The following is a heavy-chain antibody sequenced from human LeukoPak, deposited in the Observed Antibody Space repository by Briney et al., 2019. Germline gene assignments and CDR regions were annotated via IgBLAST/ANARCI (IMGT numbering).Heavy chain of an antibody. CDR3: ARDVRWQQLDY. J-gene: IGHJ4*02. D-gene: IGHD6-13*01. CDR1: GFTFSSYW. Sequence: GGSLRLSCAASGFTFSSYWMSWVRQAPGKGLEWVANIKQDGSGKYYVDSVKGRFTISRDNAKRSLYLQLNSLRVEDTAVYYCARDVRWQQLDYWGQGTLVSVSS. CDR2: IKQDGSGK. V-gene: IGHV3-7*01.